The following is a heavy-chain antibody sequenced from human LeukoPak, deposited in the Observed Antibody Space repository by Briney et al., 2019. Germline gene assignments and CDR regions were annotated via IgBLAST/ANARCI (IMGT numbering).Heavy chain of an antibody. Sequence: GGSLRLSCAASGFTFSSYWMSWVRQAPGKGLEWVANIKQDGSEKYYVDAVKGRFTISRDNAKNSLYLQMNSLRAEDTAVYYCARVSSSWFPSYYYYMDVWGKGTTVTVSS. CDR2: IKQDGSEK. V-gene: IGHV3-7*01. D-gene: IGHD6-13*01. CDR1: GFTFSSYW. CDR3: ARVSSSWFPSYYYYMDV. J-gene: IGHJ6*03.